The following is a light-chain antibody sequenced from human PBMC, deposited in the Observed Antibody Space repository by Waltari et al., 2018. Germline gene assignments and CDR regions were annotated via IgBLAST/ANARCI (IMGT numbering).Light chain of an antibody. V-gene: IGLV2-11*01. CDR2: DVI. Sequence: QSALTQPRSVSGSPGQSVTISCTGTSSDVGCYNYVSWYQKHPGKAPKLMFYDVITRASGVPDRFAGSKSGNTASLSISGLQAEDEADYYCCSYAGSYAFVVFGGGTKLTVL. J-gene: IGLJ2*01. CDR1: SSDVGCYNY. CDR3: CSYAGSYAFVV.